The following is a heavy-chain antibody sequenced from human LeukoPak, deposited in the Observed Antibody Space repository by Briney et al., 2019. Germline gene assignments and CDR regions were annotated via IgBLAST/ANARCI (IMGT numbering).Heavy chain of an antibody. V-gene: IGHV4-59*01. CDR1: GFTFSSYA. J-gene: IGHJ4*02. CDR3: ARDLYSNGGYFDY. Sequence: AGGSLRLSCAASGFTFSSYAMSWVRQAPGKGLEWIGYVYYTGSSNYNPSLKSRATISVDTSKDQFSLKLSSVTAADTAVYYCARDLYSNGGYFDYWGQGTLVTVSS. D-gene: IGHD2-8*01. CDR2: VYYTGSS.